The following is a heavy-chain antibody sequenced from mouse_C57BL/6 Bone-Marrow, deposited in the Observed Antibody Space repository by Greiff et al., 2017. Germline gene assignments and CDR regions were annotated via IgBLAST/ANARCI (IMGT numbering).Heavy chain of an antibody. D-gene: IGHD2-13*01. V-gene: IGHV14-4*01. Sequence: VQLKESGAELVRPGASVKLSCTASGFNIKDDYMHWVKQRPEQGLEWIGWIDPENGDTEYASKFQGKATITADTSSNTAYLQLSSLTSEDTAGYYCTNEGADYVRSKGEYGRQATMVNVSA. CDR3: TNEGADYVRSKGEY. CDR1: GFNIKDDY. J-gene: IGHJ3*01. CDR2: IDPENGDT.